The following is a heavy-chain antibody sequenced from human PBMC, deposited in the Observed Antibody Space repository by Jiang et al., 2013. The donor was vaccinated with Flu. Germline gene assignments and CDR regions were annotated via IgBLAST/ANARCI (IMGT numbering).Heavy chain of an antibody. J-gene: IGHJ6*02. CDR3: ARVSPRYSGYDYYYYYGMDV. Sequence: RTYYRSKWYNDYAVSVKSRITINPDTSKNQFSLQLNSVTPEDTAVYYCARVSPRYSGYDYYYYYGMDVWGQGTTVTVSS. V-gene: IGHV6-1*01. CDR2: TYYRSKWYN. D-gene: IGHD5-12*01.